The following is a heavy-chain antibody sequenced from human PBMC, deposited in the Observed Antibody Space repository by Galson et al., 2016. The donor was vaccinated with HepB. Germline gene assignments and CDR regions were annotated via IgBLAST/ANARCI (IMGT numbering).Heavy chain of an antibody. CDR2: TSSDGSND. CDR3: GKGGTGIAVPVDL. CDR1: GVIFSDHA. J-gene: IGHJ5*02. V-gene: IGHV3-30*18. D-gene: IGHD1-1*01. Sequence: SLRLSCAISGVIFSDHAMHWVRQAPGQGLEWVAVTSSDGSNDYYVDSVKGRFAISRDNSKNTLYLEMNSLRGEDTAVYYCGKGGTGIAVPVDLWSQGTLVTVSP.